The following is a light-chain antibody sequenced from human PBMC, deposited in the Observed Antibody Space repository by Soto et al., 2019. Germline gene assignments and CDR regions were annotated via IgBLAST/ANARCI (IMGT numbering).Light chain of an antibody. Sequence: IVLTKSPATLSLSPGERATLSCRASQSVSSNFLAWYQQTPGQAPRLLIYGASTRATGIPDRFSGSGSGTDFTLTISRLEPEDFAVYYCQQYGSSPITFGQGTRLEIK. J-gene: IGKJ5*01. CDR1: QSVSSNF. CDR2: GAS. V-gene: IGKV3-20*01. CDR3: QQYGSSPIT.